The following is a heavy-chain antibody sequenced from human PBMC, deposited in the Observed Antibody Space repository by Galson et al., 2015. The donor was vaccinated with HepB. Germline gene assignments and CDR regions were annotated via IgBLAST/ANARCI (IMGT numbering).Heavy chain of an antibody. CDR1: GFTFSDYY. V-gene: IGHV3-11*05. CDR3: VRDKRDYGSGSLHAADF. CDR2: ISSSGGYI. Sequence: SLRLSCAASGFTFSDYYMSWIRQVPGKGLKWVSYISSSGGYIDYADSVKGRFTISRDNAKNSLYLEMNSLRVDDTAVYYCVRDKRDYGSGSLHAADFWGQGVLVTVSS. J-gene: IGHJ4*02. D-gene: IGHD3-10*01.